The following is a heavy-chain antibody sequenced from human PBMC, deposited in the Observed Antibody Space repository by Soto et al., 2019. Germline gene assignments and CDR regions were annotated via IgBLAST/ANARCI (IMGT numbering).Heavy chain of an antibody. Sequence: QVQLQESGPGLVKPSQTLSLTCTVSGGSISSGGYYWSWIRQHPGKGLEWIGYIYYSGSTYYNPSLKSRVTISVDTSKNQSSLKLSSVTAADTAVYYCARVFAVRSTSSQTSNWFDPWGQGTLVTVSS. CDR1: GGSISSGGYY. D-gene: IGHD2-2*01. CDR2: IYYSGST. V-gene: IGHV4-31*03. CDR3: ARVFAVRSTSSQTSNWFDP. J-gene: IGHJ5*02.